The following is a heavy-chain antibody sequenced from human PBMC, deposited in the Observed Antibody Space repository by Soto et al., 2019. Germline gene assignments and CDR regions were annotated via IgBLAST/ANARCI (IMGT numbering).Heavy chain of an antibody. CDR1: GYTFTSYG. D-gene: IGHD2-15*01. CDR3: ARARGRLGYCSGGSCSDAFDI. Sequence: ASVKVSCKASGYTFTSYGISWVRQAPGQGLEWMGWISAYNGNTNYAQKLQGRVTMTTDTSTSTAYMELRSLRSDDTAVYYCARARGRLGYCSGGSCSDAFDIWGQGTMVTVSS. CDR2: ISAYNGNT. J-gene: IGHJ3*02. V-gene: IGHV1-18*01.